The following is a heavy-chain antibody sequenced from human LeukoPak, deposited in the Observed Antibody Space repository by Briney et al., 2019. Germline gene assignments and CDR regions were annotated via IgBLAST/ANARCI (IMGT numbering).Heavy chain of an antibody. J-gene: IGHJ4*02. CDR2: IYYSGST. CDR3: ARRYCSGGSCYSAFDY. Sequence: SETLSLTCSVSGGYISSYYWSWIRQPPGKGLEWIGYIYYSGSTKYNPSLKSRVTISVDTSKNQFSLNLSSVTAADTAVYYCARRYCSGGSCYSAFDYWGQGTLVTVSS. CDR1: GGYISSYY. D-gene: IGHD2-15*01. V-gene: IGHV4-59*08.